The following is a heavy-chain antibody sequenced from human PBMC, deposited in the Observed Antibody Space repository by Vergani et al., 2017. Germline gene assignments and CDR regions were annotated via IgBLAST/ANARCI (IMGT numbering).Heavy chain of an antibody. CDR2: IIPIFGTA. Sequence: QVQLVQSGAEVKKPGSSVKVSCKASGGTFSSYAISWVRQAPGQGLEWMGGIIPIFGTANYAQKFQGRVTITADESTSTACMELSSLRSEDTAVYYCARDYCSSTSCYTRWFDPWGQGTLVTVSS. D-gene: IGHD2-2*02. CDR1: GGTFSSYA. V-gene: IGHV1-69*01. CDR3: ARDYCSSTSCYTRWFDP. J-gene: IGHJ5*02.